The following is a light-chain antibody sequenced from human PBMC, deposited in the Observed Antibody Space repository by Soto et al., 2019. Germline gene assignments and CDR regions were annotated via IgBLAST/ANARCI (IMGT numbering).Light chain of an antibody. J-gene: IGKJ4*01. CDR2: DAS. CDR3: QQRSNWPLT. V-gene: IGKV3-11*01. CDR1: QYIGSA. Sequence: EVVLTQSPATLSVSPGDRATLSGRASQYIGSAVAWYHQRYGHAPRLLIYDASNRATGIPARFSGSGSGTDFTLTISSLEPEDFAVYYCQQRSNWPLTFGGGTKVDIK.